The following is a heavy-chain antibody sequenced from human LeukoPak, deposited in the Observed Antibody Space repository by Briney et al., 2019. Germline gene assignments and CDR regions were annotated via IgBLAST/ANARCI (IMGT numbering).Heavy chain of an antibody. J-gene: IGHJ2*01. V-gene: IGHV3-9*01. CDR3: VKSGGYATAIRYFDL. CDR1: GFSFCGYA. CDR2: ISWNSGDI. Sequence: GRSLSLSCAASGFSFCGYALHWVRQAPGKGLEWVASISWNSGDIVHADSVKGRFTISRDNAKNSLYLQMDSLRTEDTALYYCVKSGGYATAIRYFDLWGRGTLVTVSS. D-gene: IGHD2-21*02.